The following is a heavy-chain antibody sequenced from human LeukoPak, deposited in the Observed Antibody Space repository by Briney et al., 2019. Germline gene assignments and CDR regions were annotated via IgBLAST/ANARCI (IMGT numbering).Heavy chain of an antibody. CDR3: ARELRTPYDILGRGNAFDI. CDR1: GFTFSSYE. V-gene: IGHV3-48*03. D-gene: IGHD3-9*01. J-gene: IGHJ3*02. Sequence: GGSLRLSCAASGFTFSSYEMNWVRQAPGKGLEWVSYISFSGNTIYYADSVKGRFTISRVDAKNSLYLQMNSLRAEDTAVYYCARELRTPYDILGRGNAFDIWGQGTTVTVSS. CDR2: ISFSGNTI.